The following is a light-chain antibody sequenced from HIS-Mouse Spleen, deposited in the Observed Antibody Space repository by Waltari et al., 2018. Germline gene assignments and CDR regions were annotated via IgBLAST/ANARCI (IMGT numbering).Light chain of an antibody. CDR1: QGIRSY. CDR2: GAS. V-gene: IGKV3-15*01. J-gene: IGKJ1*01. CDR3: QQYNNWPWT. Sequence: TQSPSFLSASVGDRVTITCQASQGIRSYLAWYQQKPGQTPRLLIYGASTRATGIPARFSGSGSGTEFTLTISSMQSEDFAVYYCQQYNNWPWTFGQGTKVEIK.